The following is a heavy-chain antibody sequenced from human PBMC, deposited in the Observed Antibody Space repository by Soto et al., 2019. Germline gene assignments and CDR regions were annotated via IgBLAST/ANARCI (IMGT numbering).Heavy chain of an antibody. V-gene: IGHV6-1*01. Sequence: PSQTLSLSCAISGDSVSTNGAAWNWIRQSPSRGLEWLGRTYYRSKWYNDYAVSVKSRITINPDTSKNQFSLQLNSVTPEDTAVYYCARDRGYSGYDYCFDYWGQGTLVTVSS. CDR2: TYYRSKWYN. J-gene: IGHJ4*02. CDR1: GDSVSTNGAA. D-gene: IGHD5-12*01. CDR3: ARDRGYSGYDYCFDY.